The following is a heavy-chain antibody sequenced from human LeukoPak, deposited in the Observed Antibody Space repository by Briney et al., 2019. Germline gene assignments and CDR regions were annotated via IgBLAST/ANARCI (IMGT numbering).Heavy chain of an antibody. V-gene: IGHV5-51*01. CDR1: GSRFTDYW. Sequence: GESLKISCKGSGSRFTDYWIGWVRQLPGKGLEWMGIIYPGDSDTRYSPSFQGQFTISADKSISTAYLQWSSLKASDTAMYYCARHPRYSGYHEHRAGCYYGMDVWGQGTTVTVSS. J-gene: IGHJ6*02. D-gene: IGHD5-12*01. CDR2: IYPGDSDT. CDR3: ARHPRYSGYHEHRAGCYYGMDV.